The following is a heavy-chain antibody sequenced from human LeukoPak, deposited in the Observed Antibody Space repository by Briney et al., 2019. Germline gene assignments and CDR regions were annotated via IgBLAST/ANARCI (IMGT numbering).Heavy chain of an antibody. Sequence: KASETLSLTCTVSGYSISSDYYWGWIRQPPGKGLEWIGSVHHSGRTYYNPSLKSRVTISVDTSKNQFSLKLSSVTAADTAVYYCAREPGGGGYDYWGQGTLVTVSS. CDR3: AREPGGGGYDY. CDR2: VHHSGRT. D-gene: IGHD3-16*01. CDR1: GYSISSDYY. V-gene: IGHV4-38-2*02. J-gene: IGHJ4*02.